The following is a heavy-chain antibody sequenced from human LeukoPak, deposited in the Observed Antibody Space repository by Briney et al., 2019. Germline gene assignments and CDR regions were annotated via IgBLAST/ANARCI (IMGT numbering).Heavy chain of an antibody. Sequence: GRSLRLLCTASGFSFGDYALRWFRPAPGQGPVWVGFIKSKAYGGTTEYAASVKGRFTISRDDSKSIAYLQMNSLKTEDTAVYYCTRVLGQFQPTYYFDYWGQGTLVTVSS. CDR1: GFSFGDYA. CDR3: TRVLGQFQPTYYFDY. J-gene: IGHJ4*02. CDR2: IKSKAYGGTT. D-gene: IGHD1/OR15-1a*01. V-gene: IGHV3-49*03.